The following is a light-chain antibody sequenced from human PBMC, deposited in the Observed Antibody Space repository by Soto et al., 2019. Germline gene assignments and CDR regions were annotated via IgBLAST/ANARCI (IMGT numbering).Light chain of an antibody. CDR2: GAS. Sequence: EIEMTQSPATLTLSPGERATLSCRASQSVGTNLAWYQQKPGQAPRLLIFGASTRATGVPARISGSGSGTDFTLTISSLQSEDFAMYYCQQYNNWPETFGQGTEVVIK. CDR1: QSVGTN. J-gene: IGKJ1*01. CDR3: QQYNNWPET. V-gene: IGKV3-15*01.